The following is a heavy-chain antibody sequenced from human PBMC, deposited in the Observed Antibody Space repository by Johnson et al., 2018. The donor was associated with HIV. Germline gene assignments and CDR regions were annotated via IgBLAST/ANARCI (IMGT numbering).Heavy chain of an antibody. CDR2: IKIKTDGGTT. J-gene: IGHJ3*02. V-gene: IGHV3-15*05. CDR3: ARDDSSGWYGLGAFDI. CDR1: GFTFSNAW. D-gene: IGHD6-19*01. Sequence: VQLVESGGGLVKPGGSLRLSCAASGFTFSNAWMSWVRQAPGKGLEWVGRIKIKTDGGTTDYAAPVKGRFIISRDDSKNTLYLQMNSLRAEDTAVYYCARDDSSGWYGLGAFDIWGQGTMVTVSS.